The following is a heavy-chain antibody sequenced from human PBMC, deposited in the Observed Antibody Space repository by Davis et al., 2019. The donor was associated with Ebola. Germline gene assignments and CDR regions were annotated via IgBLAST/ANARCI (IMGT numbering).Heavy chain of an antibody. J-gene: IGHJ6*02. Sequence: GGSLRLSCPPSGFTSSSYETNWVRQPPGKGLEWVSYISSSGSTIYYADSVKGRFTISRDNAKNSLYLQMNSLRSDDTAVYYCARDYRVYSLWGQGTTVTVSS. CDR3: ARDYRVYSL. CDR1: GFTSSSYE. D-gene: IGHD2-8*01. CDR2: ISSSGSTI. V-gene: IGHV3-48*03.